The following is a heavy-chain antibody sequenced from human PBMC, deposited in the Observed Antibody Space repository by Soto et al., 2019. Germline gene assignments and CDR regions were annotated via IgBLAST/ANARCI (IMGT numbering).Heavy chain of an antibody. Sequence: ASVKVSCKASGYSFSSYGISWVRQAPGQGLEWMGWISAYNGNTNYEQKVQGRVTMTADQSTNTAYMELTNLRSDDTAVYYCVRDGRSYGCFDYWGQGXLVTVSS. CDR2: ISAYNGNT. D-gene: IGHD1-26*01. CDR3: VRDGRSYGCFDY. J-gene: IGHJ4*02. V-gene: IGHV1-18*04. CDR1: GYSFSSYG.